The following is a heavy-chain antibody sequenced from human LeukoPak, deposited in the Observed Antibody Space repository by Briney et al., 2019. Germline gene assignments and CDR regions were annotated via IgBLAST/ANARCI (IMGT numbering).Heavy chain of an antibody. D-gene: IGHD6-13*01. V-gene: IGHV4-34*01. J-gene: IGHJ5*02. CDR1: GGSFSGYY. CDR3: ARGRAAAFLSGDNWFDP. Sequence: SETLSLTCAVYGGSFSGYYWSWIRQPPGKGLEWIWEINHSGSTNYNPSLKSRVTISVDTSKNQFSLKLSSVTAADTAVYYCARGRAAAFLSGDNWFDPWGQGTLVTVSS. CDR2: INHSGST.